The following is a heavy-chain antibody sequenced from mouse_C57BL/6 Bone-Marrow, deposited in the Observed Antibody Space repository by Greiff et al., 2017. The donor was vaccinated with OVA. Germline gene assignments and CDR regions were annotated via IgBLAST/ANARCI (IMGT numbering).Heavy chain of an antibody. J-gene: IGHJ3*01. CDR1: GFTFSSYG. CDR2: ISSGGSYT. Sequence: DVKLQESGGDLVKPGGSLKLSCAASGFTFSSYGMSWVRQTPDKRLEWVATISSGGSYTYYPDSVKGRFTISRDNAKNTLYLQMSSLKSEDTAMYYCARPQTAQATFWFAYWGQGTLVTVSA. CDR3: ARPQTAQATFWFAY. D-gene: IGHD3-2*02. V-gene: IGHV5-6*02.